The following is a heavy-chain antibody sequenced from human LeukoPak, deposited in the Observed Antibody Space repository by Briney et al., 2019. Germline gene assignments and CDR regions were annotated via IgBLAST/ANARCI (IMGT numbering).Heavy chain of an antibody. CDR2: ISYDERNK. Sequence: GGSLRLSCEASGFTFSTYGMHWVRQAPGKGLEWVAVISYDERNKYYADSVKGRFTISRDNSKNALYLQMNSLRPEDTAVYYCARRSRFGGVIVIFDNWFDPWGQGTLVTVSS. D-gene: IGHD3-16*02. J-gene: IGHJ5*02. V-gene: IGHV3-30*03. CDR3: ARRSRFGGVIVIFDNWFDP. CDR1: GFTFSTYG.